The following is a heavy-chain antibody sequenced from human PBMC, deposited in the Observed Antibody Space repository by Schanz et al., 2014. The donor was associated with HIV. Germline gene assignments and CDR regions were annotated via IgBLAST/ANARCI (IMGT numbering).Heavy chain of an antibody. CDR3: ASRTYYYASGNYYLGDGLDV. D-gene: IGHD3-10*01. V-gene: IGHV3-53*02. Sequence: EVQLVETGGGLLQPGGSLRLSCAASGFSVSVHYMTWVRQAPGKGLEWVSVIYSGGNTYYADSVKGRFTISRDNSKNTLYLQMNSLRAEDTAVYYCASRTYYYASGNYYLGDGLDVWGQGTTVTVSS. CDR2: IYSGGNT. CDR1: GFSVSVHY. J-gene: IGHJ6*02.